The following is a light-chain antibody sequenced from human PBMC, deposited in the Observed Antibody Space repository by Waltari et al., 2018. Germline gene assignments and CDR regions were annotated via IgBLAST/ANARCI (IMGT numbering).Light chain of an antibody. V-gene: IGKV3-20*01. CDR1: RCVCRT. Sequence: SVSRCVCRTFAWDQQKRGQAPRVFMYDASSRATGIPDRFSGSGSGTDFSLTISRLEREDFAVYDCQKYGTLPATFGQGTKVEIK. J-gene: IGKJ1*01. CDR2: DAS. CDR3: QKYGTLPAT.